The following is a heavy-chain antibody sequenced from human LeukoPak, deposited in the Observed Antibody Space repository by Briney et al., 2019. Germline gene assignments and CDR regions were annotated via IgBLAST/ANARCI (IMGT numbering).Heavy chain of an antibody. J-gene: IGHJ3*02. Sequence: GGSLRLSCAASGFTFDDYAMHWVRQAPGKGLEWVSGISWNSGTIGYADSVKGRFTISRDNAKNSLYLQMNSLRVEDTALYYCARVRSVGGNPHAFNIWGQGTMVTVSS. CDR1: GFTFDDYA. CDR3: ARVRSVGGNPHAFNI. CDR2: ISWNSGTI. D-gene: IGHD4-23*01. V-gene: IGHV3-9*01.